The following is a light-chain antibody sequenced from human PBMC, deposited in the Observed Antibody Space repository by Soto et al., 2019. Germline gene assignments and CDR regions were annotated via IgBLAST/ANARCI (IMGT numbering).Light chain of an antibody. J-gene: IGKJ5*01. V-gene: IGKV2-29*03. CDR3: KQSKHFPPS. Sequence: DVVMTQTPLSLSVTPGQPASISCKSSQSLLHITGETFLFWYLQKPGQSPQLLIYEVSTRVSGVPERFDGRGSGADFTLEISRVETSDVCFYYSKQSKHFPPSFGKGTR. CDR2: EVS. CDR1: QSLLHITGETF.